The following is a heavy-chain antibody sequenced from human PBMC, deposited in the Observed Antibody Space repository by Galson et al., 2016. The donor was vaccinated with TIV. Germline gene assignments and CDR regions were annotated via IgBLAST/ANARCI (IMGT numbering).Heavy chain of an antibody. CDR3: AREGSTGRKSPFDI. V-gene: IGHV1-46*01. D-gene: IGHD1-1*01. CDR2: INPSGGST. J-gene: IGHJ3*02. Sequence: SVKVSCKASGYTFITYYVYWIRQAPGQGPEWVWVINPSGGSTTYAEKFQGRVTITRDTSISTVHMELHSLTSDDTALYFCAREGSTGRKSPFDIWGQGTMVTVSS. CDR1: GYTFITYY.